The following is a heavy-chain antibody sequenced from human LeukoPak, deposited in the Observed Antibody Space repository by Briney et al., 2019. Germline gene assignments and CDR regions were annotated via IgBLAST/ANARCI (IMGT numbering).Heavy chain of an antibody. J-gene: IGHJ3*02. Sequence: ASVKVSCKASGYTFTDYYIHWVRQAPGQGLEWMGRINPKSGGTVYAQKFQGRVTMTRDTSSSTAYMELSRLRFDDTVVYYCARGPRITLFGVVMANDAFDIWGQGTMVTVSS. CDR3: ARGPRITLFGVVMANDAFDI. CDR2: INPKSGGT. V-gene: IGHV1-2*05. D-gene: IGHD3-3*01. CDR1: GYTFTDYY.